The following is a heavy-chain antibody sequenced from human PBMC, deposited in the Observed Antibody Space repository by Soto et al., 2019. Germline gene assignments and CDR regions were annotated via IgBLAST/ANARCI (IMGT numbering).Heavy chain of an antibody. CDR1: GGSISSGGYY. D-gene: IGHD5-18*01. CDR3: AGDPVDTAMAFDY. Sequence: LSLTCTVSGGSISSGGYYWSWIRQHPGKGLEWIGYIYYSGSTYYNPSLKSRVTISVDTSKNQLSLKLSPVTAADTAVYYCAGDPVDTAMAFDYWGQGTLVTVSS. CDR2: IYYSGST. V-gene: IGHV4-31*03. J-gene: IGHJ4*02.